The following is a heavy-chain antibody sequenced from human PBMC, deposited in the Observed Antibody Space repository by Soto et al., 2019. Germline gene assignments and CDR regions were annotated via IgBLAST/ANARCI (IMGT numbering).Heavy chain of an antibody. V-gene: IGHV4-59*01. Sequence: SETLSLTCTVSGGSISSYCWSCIRQPPGKGLEWIGYIYYSGSTNYNPSLKSRVTISVDTSKNQFSLKLSSVTAADTAVYYSARDTFTIGRGMDVWGQGTTVTVSS. CDR2: IYYSGST. CDR1: GGSISSYC. J-gene: IGHJ6*02. D-gene: IGHD3-10*01. CDR3: ARDTFTIGRGMDV.